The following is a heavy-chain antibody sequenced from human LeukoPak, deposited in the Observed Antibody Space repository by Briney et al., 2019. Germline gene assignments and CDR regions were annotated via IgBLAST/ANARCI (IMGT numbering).Heavy chain of an antibody. V-gene: IGHV4-4*07. CDR2: IYTSGST. Sequence: SETLSLTCTVSGGSISSYYWSWIRQPAGKGLEWIGRIYTSGSTNYNPSLKSRVTTSVDTSKNQFSLKLSSVTAADTAVYYCARELTMVRGVITYDYWGQGTLVTVSS. J-gene: IGHJ4*02. CDR1: GGSISSYY. D-gene: IGHD3-10*01. CDR3: ARELTMVRGVITYDY.